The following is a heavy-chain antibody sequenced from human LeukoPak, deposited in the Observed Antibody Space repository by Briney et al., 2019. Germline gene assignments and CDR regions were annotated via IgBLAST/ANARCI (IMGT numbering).Heavy chain of an antibody. J-gene: IGHJ4*02. CDR2: IYYSGST. CDR1: GGSISSGGYY. CDR3: ARTDIVVVEYYFDY. Sequence: ASETLSLTCTVSGGSISSGGYYWSWIRQHPGKGLEWIGYIYYSGSTYYNPSLKSRVTISVDTSKNQFSLKLSSVTAADTAEHYCARTDIVVVEYYFDYWGQGTLVTVSS. V-gene: IGHV4-31*03. D-gene: IGHD2-2*01.